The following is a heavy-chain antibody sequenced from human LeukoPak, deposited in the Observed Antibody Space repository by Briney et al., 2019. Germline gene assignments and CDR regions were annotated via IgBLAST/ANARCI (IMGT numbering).Heavy chain of an antibody. CDR2: IYYSGST. CDR1: GGSISSYY. CDR3: ARSVGDCYSFDY. D-gene: IGHD2-21*02. J-gene: IGHJ4*02. V-gene: IGHV4-59*01. Sequence: PSETLSLTCTVSGGSISSYYWSWIRQPPGEGLEWIGYIYYSGSTNYNPSLKSRVTISVDTSKNQFSLKLSSVTAADTAVYYCARSVGDCYSFDYWGQGTLVTVSS.